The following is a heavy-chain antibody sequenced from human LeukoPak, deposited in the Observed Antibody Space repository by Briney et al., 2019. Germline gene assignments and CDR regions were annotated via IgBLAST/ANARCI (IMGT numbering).Heavy chain of an antibody. CDR2: IYSGGGT. Sequence: GGSLRLSCAASGFIVSSNHMSWVRQAPGKGLEWVSVIYSGGGTYYADSVKGRFTISRDNSKNTLFLQMNNLRVEDMAVLYCAKDWNWAIDYWGQGTLVTVSS. J-gene: IGHJ4*02. CDR1: GFIVSSNH. V-gene: IGHV3-53*05. D-gene: IGHD1-7*01. CDR3: AKDWNWAIDY.